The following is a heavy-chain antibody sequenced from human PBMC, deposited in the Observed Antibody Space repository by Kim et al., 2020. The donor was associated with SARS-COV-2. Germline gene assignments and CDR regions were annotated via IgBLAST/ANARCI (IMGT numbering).Heavy chain of an antibody. CDR2: IT. J-gene: IGHJ4*02. V-gene: IGHV4-4*08. CDR3: ARDPFRSSYDL. D-gene: IGHD6-19*01. Sequence: ITKYKPSLNRRVTISINTAKNQFSLRLHSVTAADTAVYYCARDPFRSSYDLWGRGTPVTVSS.